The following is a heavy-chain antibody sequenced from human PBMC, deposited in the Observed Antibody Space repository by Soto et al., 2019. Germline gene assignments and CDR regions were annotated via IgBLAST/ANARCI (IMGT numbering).Heavy chain of an antibody. CDR3: ARRKENSSYLAMNWFDP. V-gene: IGHV4-39*01. CDR1: GGSISSRSYF. J-gene: IGHJ5*02. D-gene: IGHD1-26*01. CDR2: MYFGGSA. Sequence: SETLSLTCSVSGGSISSRSYFWAWIRQPPGKGLEWIGSMYFGGSAYYKPSLKSPVTISIDTSNNQVSLKLSSVTAADTAVYYCARRKENSSYLAMNWFDPWGQGTLVTVSS.